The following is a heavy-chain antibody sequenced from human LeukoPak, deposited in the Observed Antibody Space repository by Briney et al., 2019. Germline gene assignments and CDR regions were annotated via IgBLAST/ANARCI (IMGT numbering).Heavy chain of an antibody. D-gene: IGHD3-3*01. CDR2: IDWNGGRT. CDR3: ATGLSGLSDTFDI. J-gene: IGHJ3*02. V-gene: IGHV3-20*04. Sequence: RPGGSLRLSCAASGFTFGDYGMTWVRQVPGKGPEWVSGIDWNGGRTGYADSVKGRFTISRDNAKNSLYLQMNSLRAEDTALYYCATGLSGLSDTFDIWGQGTMVSVSS. CDR1: GFTFGDYG.